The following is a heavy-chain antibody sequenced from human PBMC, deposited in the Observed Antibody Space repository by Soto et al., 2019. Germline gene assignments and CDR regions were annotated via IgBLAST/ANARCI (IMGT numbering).Heavy chain of an antibody. J-gene: IGHJ1*01. D-gene: IGHD3-3*01. CDR2: ISGSGGST. Sequence: GSLRLFCSAPGFTFSSYDMGWVRQAPGKGLEWVLAISGSGGSTYYADSVKGRFTLSRDQPKNTLYLQMNSLSAEDTAVYYCAKDREYCDFWSGYRPRNFQHWGQGTLVTVSS. CDR1: GFTFSSYD. V-gene: IGHV3-23*01. CDR3: AKDREYCDFWSGYRPRNFQH.